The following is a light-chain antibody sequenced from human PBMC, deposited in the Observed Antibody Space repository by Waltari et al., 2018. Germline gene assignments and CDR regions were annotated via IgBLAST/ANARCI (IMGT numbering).Light chain of an antibody. V-gene: IGLV2-8*01. CDR3: SSYAGSTLM. CDR1: SSDVGGYDY. J-gene: IGLJ3*02. CDR2: EVN. Sequence: QSALTQPPSASGSPGQSVTISCTGTSSDVGGYDYVSWYQQHPGKAPKLMIYEVNKRPSVVPHLFSGSKSGNTASLTVSGLQAEDEADYYCSSYAGSTLMFGGGTKLTVL.